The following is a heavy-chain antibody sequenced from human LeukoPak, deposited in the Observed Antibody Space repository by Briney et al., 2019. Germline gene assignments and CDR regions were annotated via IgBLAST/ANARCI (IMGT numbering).Heavy chain of an antibody. Sequence: PGGSLRLSCAASGFTFSSYSMNWVRQAPGKGLEWVSSISSSSSYIYYADSVKGRFTISRDNAKNSLYLQMNSLRAEDTAVYYCVRNHYYGSGSLGWFDPWGQGTLVTVSS. CDR2: ISSSSSYI. CDR3: VRNHYYGSGSLGWFDP. CDR1: GFTFSSYS. J-gene: IGHJ5*02. V-gene: IGHV3-21*01. D-gene: IGHD3-10*01.